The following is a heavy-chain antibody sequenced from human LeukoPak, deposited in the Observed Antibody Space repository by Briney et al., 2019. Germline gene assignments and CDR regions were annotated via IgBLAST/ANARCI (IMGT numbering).Heavy chain of an antibody. CDR2: ISPSGGAT. CDR1: GFTFNTYE. V-gene: IGHV3-23*01. Sequence: GGSLRLSCVASGFTFNTYEFSWVRQAPGKGLEWVSSISPSGGATYYAEYVKGRFTISRDNSKNTLYLQVNSLRAEDTAIYYCAQGARLDSSSWYYWGQGTLVTVSS. J-gene: IGHJ4*02. CDR3: AQGARLDSSSWYY. D-gene: IGHD6-13*01.